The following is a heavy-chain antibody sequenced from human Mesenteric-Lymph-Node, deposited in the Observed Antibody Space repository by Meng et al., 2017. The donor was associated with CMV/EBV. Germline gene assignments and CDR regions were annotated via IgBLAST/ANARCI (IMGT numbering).Heavy chain of an antibody. J-gene: IGHJ4*02. V-gene: IGHV6-1*01. D-gene: IGHD3-16*01. CDR3: AYFGDLPPLW. CDR1: GGSISSTKSA. CDR2: TYYRSESYN. Sequence: QLQQPWPELRKSSPTLSVTCTISGGSISSTKSAWNWIRQSPPASLEWLARTYYRSESYNDYAVSVKSRISVNLDTSKNQLSLHLNFLSPEDTAEYYCAYFGDLPPLWWGQGTLVTVSS.